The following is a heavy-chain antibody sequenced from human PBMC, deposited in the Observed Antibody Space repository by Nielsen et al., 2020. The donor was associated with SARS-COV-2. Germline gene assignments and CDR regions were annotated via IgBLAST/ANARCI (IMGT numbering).Heavy chain of an antibody. CDR2: IRSKAYGGTT. V-gene: IGHV3-49*03. Sequence: GESLKISCTASGFTFGDYAMSWFRQAPGKGLEWVGFIRSKAYGGTTEYAASVKGRFTISRDDSKSIAYLQMNSLKTEDTAVYYCTRDRAAGTRIDYWGQGTLVTVSP. D-gene: IGHD6-13*01. CDR3: TRDRAAGTRIDY. J-gene: IGHJ4*02. CDR1: GFTFGDYA.